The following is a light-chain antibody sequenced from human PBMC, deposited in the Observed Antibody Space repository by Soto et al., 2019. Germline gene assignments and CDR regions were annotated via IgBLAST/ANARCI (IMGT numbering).Light chain of an antibody. V-gene: IGKV1-39*01. CDR3: QQSYSTPWT. Sequence: DIQMTQSPSSLSASVGDRVTITCRASQSISSYLNWYQQKPGKASKLLIYAASSLQSGVPSRFSGSGSGTDFPLTISSLQPEDFATYYCQQSYSTPWTFGQGTKVEIK. J-gene: IGKJ1*01. CDR1: QSISSY. CDR2: AAS.